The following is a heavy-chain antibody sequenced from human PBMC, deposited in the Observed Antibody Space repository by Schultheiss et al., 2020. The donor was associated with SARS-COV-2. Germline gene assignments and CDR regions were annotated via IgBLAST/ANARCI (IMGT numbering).Heavy chain of an antibody. CDR1: GYTFTSYD. CDR3: AREFEYGYKPYYYGMDV. D-gene: IGHD5-24*01. CDR2: INPNSGGT. J-gene: IGHJ6*02. Sequence: ASVKVSCKASGYTFTSYDINWVRQAPGQGLEWMGWINPNSGGTNYAQKFQGWVTMTRDTSTSTVYMELSSLRSEDTAVYYCAREFEYGYKPYYYGMDVRGQGTTVTVSS. V-gene: IGHV1-2*04.